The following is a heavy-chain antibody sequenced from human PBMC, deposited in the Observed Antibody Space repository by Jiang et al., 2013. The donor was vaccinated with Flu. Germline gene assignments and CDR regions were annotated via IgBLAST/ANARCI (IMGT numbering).Heavy chain of an antibody. Sequence: SGAEVKKPGSSVKVSCKASGGTFSSYAISWVRQAPGQGLEWMGGIIPIFGTANYAQKFQGRVTITADKSTSTAYMELSSLRSEDTAVYYCARGWTDDSSGYYLLNWFDPWGQGTLVTVSS. D-gene: IGHD3-22*01. CDR3: ARGWTDDSSGYYLLNWFDP. CDR1: GGTFSSYA. V-gene: IGHV1-69*06. J-gene: IGHJ5*02. CDR2: IIPIFGTA.